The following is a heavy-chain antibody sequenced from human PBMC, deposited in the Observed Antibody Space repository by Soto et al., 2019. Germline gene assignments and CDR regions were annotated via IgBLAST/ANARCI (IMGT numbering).Heavy chain of an antibody. V-gene: IGHV3-23*01. CDR2: VSRGGST. J-gene: IGHJ4*02. Sequence: EVQLLESGGGLVQPEGSLRLSCAASGFTFTSYAMGWVRQAPGKGLECVSVVSRGGSTHYADSVTGRFIVSRDNSKNTVSLQMNSLRADDTAVYYCAKRRGAGGHFDCWGQGALVTVSS. CDR3: AKRRGAGGHFDC. CDR1: GFTFTSYA. D-gene: IGHD2-15*01.